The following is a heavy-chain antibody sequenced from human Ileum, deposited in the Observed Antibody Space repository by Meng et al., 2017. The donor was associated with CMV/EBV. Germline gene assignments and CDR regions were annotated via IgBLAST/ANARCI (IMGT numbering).Heavy chain of an antibody. CDR2: RYYRSKWYD. CDR3: AREMGAHDY. J-gene: IGHJ4*02. Sequence: QMRPAGPAVAKPWKTPSPTCAISEDRVSSNIAAWSRIRQSPSRGREWLGRRYYRSKWYDDYAVSVQSRVTITPDTSKNQFSLHLNSVSPGDTAIYFCAREMGAHDYWGQGTLVTVSS. D-gene: IGHD4/OR15-4a*01. V-gene: IGHV6-1*01. CDR1: EDRVSSNIAA.